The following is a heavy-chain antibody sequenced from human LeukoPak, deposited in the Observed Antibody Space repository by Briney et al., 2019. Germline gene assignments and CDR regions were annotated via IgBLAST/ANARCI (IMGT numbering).Heavy chain of an antibody. CDR3: VRDKGDDTKASSERFDY. J-gene: IGHJ4*02. Sequence: PSETLSLTCTVSGDSISNYYWSWLRQPPGKGLGWIGYIYYSGTTNYNPSLKSRVAISVDTSKNQFSLNLSSVTAADTAVYFCVRDKGDDTKASSERFDYWGQGTLVTVSS. V-gene: IGHV4-59*01. CDR2: IYYSGTT. CDR1: GDSISNYY. D-gene: IGHD2-8*01.